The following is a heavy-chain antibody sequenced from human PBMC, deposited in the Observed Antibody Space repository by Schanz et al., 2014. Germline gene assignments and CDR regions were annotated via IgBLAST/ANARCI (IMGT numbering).Heavy chain of an antibody. Sequence: EVHLLESGGGLVEPGGSLRLSCATSGFSLDIFAVSWVRQAPGKGLEWVSAMNESHSTIYYADSVRGRFTISGDSSKYTVYLQMNSLRADDTAVYYCARPPHDSSGYYPFDYWGQGTLVTVSS. V-gene: IGHV3-23*01. CDR2: MNESHSTI. D-gene: IGHD3-22*01. CDR3: ARPPHDSSGYYPFDY. J-gene: IGHJ4*02. CDR1: GFSLDIFA.